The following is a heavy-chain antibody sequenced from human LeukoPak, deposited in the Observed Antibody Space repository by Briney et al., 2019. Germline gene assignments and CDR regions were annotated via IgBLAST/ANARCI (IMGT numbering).Heavy chain of an antibody. CDR2: IRSKAYGGTT. CDR3: TRVPNSSSWYGVFDY. Sequence: PGGSLRLSCAASGFTFSSYAMSWFRQAPGKGLEWVGFIRSKAYGGTTEYAASVKGRFTISRDDSKSIAYLQMNSLKTEDTAVYYCTRVPNSSSWYGVFDYWGQGTLVTVSS. V-gene: IGHV3-49*03. CDR1: GFTFSSYA. D-gene: IGHD6-13*01. J-gene: IGHJ4*02.